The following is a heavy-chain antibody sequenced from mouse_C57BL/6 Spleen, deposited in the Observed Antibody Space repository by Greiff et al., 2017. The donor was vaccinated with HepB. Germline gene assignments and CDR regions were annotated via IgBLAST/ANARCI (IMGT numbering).Heavy chain of an antibody. CDR3: ARHYYYGSSHWYFDV. Sequence: EVQVVESGGDLVKPGGSLKLSCAASGFTFSSYGMSWVRQTPDKRLEWVATISSGGGYTYYPDSVKGRFTISRDNAKNTLYLQMSSLKSEDTAMYYCARHYYYGSSHWYFDVWGTGTTVTVSS. J-gene: IGHJ1*03. D-gene: IGHD1-1*01. CDR1: GFTFSSYG. CDR2: ISSGGGYT. V-gene: IGHV5-6*01.